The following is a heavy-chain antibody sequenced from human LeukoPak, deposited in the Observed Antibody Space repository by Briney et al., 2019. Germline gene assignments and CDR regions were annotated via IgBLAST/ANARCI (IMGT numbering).Heavy chain of an antibody. CDR3: AKEVLVVIESYFDH. V-gene: IGHV1-46*01. Sequence: GASVKVSCKASGYTFTSYYMHWVRQAPGQGLEWMGIINPSGGSTSYAQKFQGRVTMTRDMSTSTVYMELSSLRSEDTAIYYCAKEVLVVIESYFDHWGQGSLVTVSS. J-gene: IGHJ4*02. CDR2: INPSGGST. D-gene: IGHD3-22*01. CDR1: GYTFTSYY.